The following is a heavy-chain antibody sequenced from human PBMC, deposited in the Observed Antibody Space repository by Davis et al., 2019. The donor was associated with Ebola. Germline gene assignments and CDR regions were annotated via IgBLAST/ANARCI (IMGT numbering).Heavy chain of an antibody. D-gene: IGHD3-22*01. J-gene: IGHJ4*02. CDR2: IYYSGST. Sequence: MPSETLSLTCTVSGGSISSTSHYWGWIRQPPGKGLQWIGSIYYSGSTYYNPSLKSRVTISVDTSKNQFSLKLSSVTAADTAVYYCARDQRTYYYDSCFDYWGQGTLVTVSS. CDR1: GGSISSTSHY. V-gene: IGHV4-39*07. CDR3: ARDQRTYYYDSCFDY.